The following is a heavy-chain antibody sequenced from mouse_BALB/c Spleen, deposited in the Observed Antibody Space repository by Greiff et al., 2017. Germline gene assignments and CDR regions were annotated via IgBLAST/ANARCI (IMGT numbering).Heavy chain of an antibody. Sequence: VQLKQSGAELVKPGASVKLSCTASGFNFTDSYMHWVKQRPEQGLEWIGRIDPANGNTNYNPKFKGKATITADTSSNTAYLQLSSLTSEDAAVYYYARRCYGGPLYAMDYWGQGTSVTVSS. CDR3: ARRCYGGPLYAMDY. D-gene: IGHD2-12*01. CDR1: GFNFTDSY. CDR2: IDPANGNT. J-gene: IGHJ4*01. V-gene: IGHV14-3*02.